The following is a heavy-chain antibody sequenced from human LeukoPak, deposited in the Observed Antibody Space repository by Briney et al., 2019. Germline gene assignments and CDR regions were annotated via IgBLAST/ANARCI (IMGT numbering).Heavy chain of an antibody. Sequence: SETLSLTCTVSGGSISSYYWSWIRQPPGKGLEWIGYIYYSGSTKYNPSLKSRVTISVDTSKNQFSLKLSSVTAADTAVYYCARAVYYYYYMDVWGKGTTVTVSS. CDR3: ARAVYYYYYMDV. CDR1: GGSISSYY. CDR2: IYYSGST. J-gene: IGHJ6*03. V-gene: IGHV4-59*01.